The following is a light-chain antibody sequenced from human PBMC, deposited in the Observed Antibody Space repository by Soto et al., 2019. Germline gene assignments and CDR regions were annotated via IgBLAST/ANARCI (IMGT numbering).Light chain of an antibody. Sequence: NFMLTQPHSVSESPGKTVTISCTRSSGSIASNYVQWYQQRPGSAPTTVIYDDNQRRSGVPDRFSGSIDSSSNSASLTISGLQTEDEADYYCKSYDSSSLWVFGGGTKLTVL. CDR1: SGSIASNY. CDR3: KSYDSSSLWV. CDR2: DDN. J-gene: IGLJ3*02. V-gene: IGLV6-57*03.